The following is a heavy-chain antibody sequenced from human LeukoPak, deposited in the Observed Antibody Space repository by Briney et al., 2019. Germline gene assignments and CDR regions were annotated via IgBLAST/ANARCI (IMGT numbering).Heavy chain of an antibody. J-gene: IGHJ4*02. CDR3: ARAFCSGATCYSMDY. D-gene: IGHD2-15*01. CDR2: ISSDGSNK. Sequence: GGSLRLSCAASGFTFSSYAMHWVRLAPGKGLEWVAVISSDGSNKYYADSVKGRFTISRDNAKNTLYLQMNSLRAEDTAVYYCARAFCSGATCYSMDYWGQGTLATVSS. CDR1: GFTFSSYA. V-gene: IGHV3-30*04.